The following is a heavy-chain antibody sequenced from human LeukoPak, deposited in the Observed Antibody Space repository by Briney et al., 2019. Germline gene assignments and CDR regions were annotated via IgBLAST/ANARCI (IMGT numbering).Heavy chain of an antibody. V-gene: IGHV3-23*01. Sequence: PGGSLRLSCAASGFTFSSYAMSWVRQAPGKGLEWVSAISGSGGSTYYADSVKGRFTISRDNSKNTLYLQMNSLRAKDTAVYYCAKPFYYDILTGYPELYYFDYWGQGTLVTVSS. CDR1: GFTFSSYA. CDR3: AKPFYYDILTGYPELYYFDY. D-gene: IGHD3-9*01. CDR2: ISGSGGST. J-gene: IGHJ4*02.